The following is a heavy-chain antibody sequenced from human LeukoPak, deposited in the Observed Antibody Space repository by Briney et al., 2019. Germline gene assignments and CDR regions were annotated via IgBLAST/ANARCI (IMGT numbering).Heavy chain of an antibody. Sequence: PSETLSLTCTVSDGSLSDYSWSWIRQPPGKGLEWVGYICYSGSTNYNPSLKSRVTISLDTSKNQFSLKLSSVTAADTAVYYCARDAIVGATNWFDPWGQGTLVTVSS. CDR2: ICYSGST. V-gene: IGHV4-59*01. CDR3: ARDAIVGATNWFDP. D-gene: IGHD1-26*01. CDR1: DGSLSDYS. J-gene: IGHJ5*02.